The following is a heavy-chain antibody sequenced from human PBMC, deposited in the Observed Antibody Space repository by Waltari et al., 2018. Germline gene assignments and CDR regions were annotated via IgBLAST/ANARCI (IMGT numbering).Heavy chain of an antibody. V-gene: IGHV3-7*01. CDR3: ARDSGGFDY. D-gene: IGHD1-26*01. J-gene: IGHJ4*02. CDR2: IKQDGSEK. CDR1: GFMFSNYW. Sequence: EVQLVESGGGLVQPGGSLRLSCAASGFMFSNYWMTWVRKAAGKGLGWGANIKQDGSEKYYVESLKGRVTISRDNAENALVLQMNSLGAEDTAIYYCARDSGGFDYWGQGTLVTVSS.